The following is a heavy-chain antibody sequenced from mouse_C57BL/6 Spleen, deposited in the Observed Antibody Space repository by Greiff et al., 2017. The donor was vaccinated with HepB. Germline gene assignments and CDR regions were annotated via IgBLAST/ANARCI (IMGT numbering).Heavy chain of an antibody. CDR3: ARIGYSNRDY. CDR2: IYPRSGNT. CDR1: GYTFTSYG. V-gene: IGHV1-81*01. Sequence: VMLVESGAELARPGASVKLSCKASGYTFTSYGISWVKQRTGQGLEWIGEIYPRSGNTYYNEKFKGKATLTADKSSSTAYMELRSLTSEDSAVYFCARIGYSNRDYWGQGTTLTVSS. D-gene: IGHD2-5*01. J-gene: IGHJ2*01.